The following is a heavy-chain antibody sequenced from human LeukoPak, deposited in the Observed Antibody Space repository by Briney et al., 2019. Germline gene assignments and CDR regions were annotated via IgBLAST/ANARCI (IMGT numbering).Heavy chain of an antibody. CDR2: INPNSGGT. CDR1: GYTFTGYY. CDR3: ARAGDFWSGYYLNWFDP. J-gene: IGHJ5*02. D-gene: IGHD3-3*01. V-gene: IGHV1-2*02. Sequence: VSVKVSCKASGYTFTGYYMHWVRQAPGQGLEWMGWINPNSGGTNYAQKFQGRVTMTRDTSISTAYMELSRLRSDDTAVYYCARAGDFWSGYYLNWFDPWGQGTLVTVSS.